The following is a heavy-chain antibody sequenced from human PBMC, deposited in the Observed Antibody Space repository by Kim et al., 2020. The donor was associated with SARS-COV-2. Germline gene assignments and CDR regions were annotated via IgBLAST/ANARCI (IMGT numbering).Heavy chain of an antibody. CDR3: ARDLFHTGFDY. D-gene: IGHD2-8*02. J-gene: IGHJ4*02. Sequence: NTKLSQQVPGRVTLTRDTYANTAYMELSSLGSEDTAVYYCARDLFHTGFDYWGQGTLVAVSS. CDR2: NT. V-gene: IGHV1-3*01.